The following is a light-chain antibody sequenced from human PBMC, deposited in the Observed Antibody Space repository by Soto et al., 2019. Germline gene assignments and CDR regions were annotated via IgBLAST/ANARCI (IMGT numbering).Light chain of an antibody. CDR3: QQYGNSPWT. CDR1: QSVSSNY. CDR2: GAS. Sequence: EIVLTQSPGTLSLSPGERATLSCRASQSVSSNYLAWYQLKPGQAPRLLIYGASSRATGIPDRFGGSGSGTDFTLIISGLEPEDFAVYYCQQYGNSPWTFGQGTKVEIK. J-gene: IGKJ1*01. V-gene: IGKV3-20*01.